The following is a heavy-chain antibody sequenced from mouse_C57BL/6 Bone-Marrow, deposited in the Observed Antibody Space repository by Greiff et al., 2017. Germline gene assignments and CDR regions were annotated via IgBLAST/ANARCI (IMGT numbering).Heavy chain of an antibody. CDR3: ARNSGTGGNYFDY. CDR1: GFSLTSYA. CDR2: IWTGGGT. J-gene: IGHJ2*01. Sequence: VHLVESGPGLVAPSQSLSITCTVSGFSLTSYAISWVRQPPGKGLEWLGVIWTGGGTNYNSALKSRLSISKDNSKSQVFLKMNSLQTDDTARYYCARNSGTGGNYFDYWGQGTTLTVSS. D-gene: IGHD3-3*01. V-gene: IGHV2-9-1*01.